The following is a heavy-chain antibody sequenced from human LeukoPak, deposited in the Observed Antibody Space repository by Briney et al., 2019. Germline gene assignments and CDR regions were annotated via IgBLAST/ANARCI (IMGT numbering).Heavy chain of an antibody. CDR2: MNPNSGNT. V-gene: IGHV1-8*03. J-gene: IGHJ3*02. D-gene: IGHD3-3*01. Sequence: ASVKVSCKASGYTFTSYDINWVRQATGQGLEWMGWMNPNSGNTGYAQKFQGRVTITRNTSISTAYMELSSLRSEDTAVYYCARGRNYDFWSGYYNYGWIHDAFDIWGQGTMVTVSS. CDR3: ARGRNYDFWSGYYNYGWIHDAFDI. CDR1: GYTFTSYD.